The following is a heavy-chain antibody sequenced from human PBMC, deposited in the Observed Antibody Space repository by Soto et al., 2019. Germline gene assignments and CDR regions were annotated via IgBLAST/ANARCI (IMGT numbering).Heavy chain of an antibody. V-gene: IGHV5-51*01. Sequence: PGESLKISCKGSGYSFTNYWIGWVRQMPGKGLEWMGIIYPGDSDTRYSPSFQGQVTISADKSISTAYLQWSSLKASDTALYYCARRRAWNYAYYYMDVWGTGTTVTVSS. D-gene: IGHD1-1*01. CDR1: GYSFTNYW. CDR2: IYPGDSDT. J-gene: IGHJ6*03. CDR3: ARRRAWNYAYYYMDV.